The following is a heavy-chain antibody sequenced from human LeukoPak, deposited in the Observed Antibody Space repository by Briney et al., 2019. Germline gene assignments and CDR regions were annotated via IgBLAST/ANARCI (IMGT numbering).Heavy chain of an antibody. CDR3: ARGRPGVFDY. CDR1: GGSISSGGYY. Sequence: LSETLSLTCTVSGGSISSGGYYWSWIRQHPGKGLEWIGYIYYSGSTYYNPSLKSRVTISVDTSKNQFSLKLSSVTAAGTAVYYCARGRPGVFDYWGQGTLVTVST. CDR2: IYYSGST. J-gene: IGHJ4*02. V-gene: IGHV4-31*03.